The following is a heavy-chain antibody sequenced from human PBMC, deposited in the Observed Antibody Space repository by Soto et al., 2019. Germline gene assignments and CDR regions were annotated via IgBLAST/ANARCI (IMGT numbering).Heavy chain of an antibody. CDR1: GFTLSDHY. J-gene: IGHJ4*02. V-gene: IGHV3-11*06. CDR3: VKSGDNYNLLDY. D-gene: IGHD1-1*01. CDR2: SSNSGSFT. Sequence: ILSCAASGFTLSDHYMSLIRQAPGKGLEWIGYSSNSGSFTRYADSVKGRFSISRDNAKSSLYLQISSLRGDDTATYYCVKSGDNYNLLDYWGQGTPVTVSS.